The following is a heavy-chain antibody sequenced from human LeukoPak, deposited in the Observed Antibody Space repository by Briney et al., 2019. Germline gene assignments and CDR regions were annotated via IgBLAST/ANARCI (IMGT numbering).Heavy chain of an antibody. J-gene: IGHJ4*02. CDR3: ARLITMVRGGKYYFDY. Sequence: VSVKVSCKASGYTFTSYDINWVRQATGQGLEWMGWMNPNSGNTGYAQKFQGRVTMTRNTSISTAYMELSSLRSEDTAVYYCARLITMVRGGKYYFDYWGQGTLVTVSS. CDR1: GYTFTSYD. D-gene: IGHD3-10*01. CDR2: MNPNSGNT. V-gene: IGHV1-8*01.